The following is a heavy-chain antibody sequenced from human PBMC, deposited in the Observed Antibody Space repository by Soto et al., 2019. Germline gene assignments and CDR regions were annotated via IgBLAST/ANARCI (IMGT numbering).Heavy chain of an antibody. V-gene: IGHV3-23*01. J-gene: IGHJ4*02. CDR1: GFTFSSYA. Sequence: PGGSLRLSCAVSGFTFSSYAVTWVRQAPGKGLEWVSGISGSGDTTYYAGSVKGRFTISRDNSKNTLFLQMNSLRAEDTAVYYCARCFSTFGVGPVDYWGQGTLVTVSS. D-gene: IGHD3-3*01. CDR3: ARCFSTFGVGPVDY. CDR2: ISGSGDTT.